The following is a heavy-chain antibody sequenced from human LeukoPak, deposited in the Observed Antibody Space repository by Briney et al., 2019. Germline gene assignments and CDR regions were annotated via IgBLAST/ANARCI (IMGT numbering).Heavy chain of an antibody. CDR3: AGPRGYSSRWRDTFDI. V-gene: IGHV3-74*01. J-gene: IGHJ3*02. CDR2: INPDGSST. Sequence: GGSLRLSCAASGFTFNNYWMHWVRQAPGKGLVWVSHINPDGSSTSDADSVKGRFTISRDNAKNTLYLQMNSLRAEDTAVYYCAGPRGYSSRWRDTFDIWGQGTMVTVSS. D-gene: IGHD6-13*01. CDR1: GFTFNNYW.